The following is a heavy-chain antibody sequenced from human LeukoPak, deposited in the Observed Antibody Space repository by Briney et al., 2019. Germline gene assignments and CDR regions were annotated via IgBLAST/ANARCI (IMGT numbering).Heavy chain of an antibody. CDR2: ISGSGGST. V-gene: IGHV3-23*01. D-gene: IGHD3-10*01. CDR1: GFTFSSYG. Sequence: GGTLRLSCAASGFTFSSYGMSWVRQAPGKGLEWVSAISGSGGSTYYADSVKGRFTISRDNSKNTLYLQMNSLRAEDTAVYYCARGGVEALLWFGEEPPHPYYFDYWGQGTLVTVSS. J-gene: IGHJ4*02. CDR3: ARGGVEALLWFGEEPPHPYYFDY.